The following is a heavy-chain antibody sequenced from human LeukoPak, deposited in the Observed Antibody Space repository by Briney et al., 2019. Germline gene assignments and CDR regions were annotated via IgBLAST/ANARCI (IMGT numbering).Heavy chain of an antibody. CDR1: GGSISSYY. CDR3: ARLMVRGVIGYYYYMDV. D-gene: IGHD3-10*01. J-gene: IGHJ6*03. Sequence: SETLSLTCTVSGGSISSYYWSWIRQPPGKGLEWIGEINHSGSTNYNPSLKSRVTISVDTSKNQFSLKLSSVTAADTAVYYCARLMVRGVIGYYYYMDVWGKGTTVTISS. CDR2: INHSGST. V-gene: IGHV4-34*01.